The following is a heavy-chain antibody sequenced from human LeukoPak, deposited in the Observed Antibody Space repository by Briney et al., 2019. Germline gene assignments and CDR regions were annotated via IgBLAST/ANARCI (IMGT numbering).Heavy chain of an antibody. CDR2: INPNSGGT. CDR1: GYTFTGYY. J-gene: IGHJ4*02. D-gene: IGHD3-3*01. V-gene: IGHV1-2*06. CDR3: ARGITIFGAPLYYFDY. Sequence: ASVKVSCKASGYTFTGYYLYWVRQAPGQGLEWMGRINPNSGGTNYAQKFQGRVTMTRDTSISTAYMELSRLRSDDTAVYYCARGITIFGAPLYYFDYWGQGTLVTVSS.